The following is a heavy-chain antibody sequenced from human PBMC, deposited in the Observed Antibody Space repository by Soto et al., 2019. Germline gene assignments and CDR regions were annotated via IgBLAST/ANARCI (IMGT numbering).Heavy chain of an antibody. V-gene: IGHV3-74*01. D-gene: IGHD3-3*01. CDR3: MTDFQAF. CDR1: GFTFGPFW. CDR2: INSDGSTI. J-gene: IGHJ4*02. Sequence: HPGGSLRLSCAASGFTFGPFWMHWVRQAPGKGLVWLSHINSDGSTIVYADSVKGRFTISRDNAESSLYLQMNYVRGEDTAVYYCMTDFQAFWGQGTLVTLSS.